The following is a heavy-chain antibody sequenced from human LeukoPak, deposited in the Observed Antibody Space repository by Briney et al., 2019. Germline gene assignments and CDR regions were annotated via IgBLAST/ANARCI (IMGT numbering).Heavy chain of an antibody. CDR2: INHSGST. V-gene: IGHV4-34*01. CDR3: ARHLAGYGDYFDY. CDR1: GGSFSGYY. J-gene: IGHJ4*02. D-gene: IGHD4/OR15-4a*01. Sequence: SETLSLTCAVYGGSFSGYYWSWIRQPPGKGLEWIGEINHSGSTNYNPSLKSRLTISVDSSKNHFSLKLRSVTAADTAIYYCARHLAGYGDYFDYWGQGTLVTVSS.